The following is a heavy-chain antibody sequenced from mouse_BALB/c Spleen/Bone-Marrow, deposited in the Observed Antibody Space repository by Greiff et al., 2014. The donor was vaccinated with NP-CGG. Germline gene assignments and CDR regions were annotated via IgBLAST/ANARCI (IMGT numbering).Heavy chain of an antibody. V-gene: IGHV14-3*02. Sequence: EVQLQQSGAELVKPGASVKLSCTASGFNIKDTYMHWVKQRPEQGLEWIGRIDPANGNTKYDPKFQGKATMTADTSSNTAYLQLSSLTSEDTAAYYCATYYYGSSWGFAYWGQGTLVTVSA. J-gene: IGHJ3*01. CDR2: IDPANGNT. CDR1: GFNIKDTY. CDR3: ATYYYGSSWGFAY. D-gene: IGHD1-1*01.